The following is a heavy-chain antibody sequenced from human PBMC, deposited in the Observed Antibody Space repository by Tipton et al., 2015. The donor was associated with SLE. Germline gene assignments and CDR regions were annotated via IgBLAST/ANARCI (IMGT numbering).Heavy chain of an antibody. V-gene: IGHV3-30*04. D-gene: IGHD3-22*01. CDR1: GFTFGDFA. CDR3: ARAPYFDRWYFDY. J-gene: IGHJ4*02. CDR2: MWFDGSMQ. Sequence: SLRLSCITSGFTFGDFAVTWVRQAPGKGLEWVAAMWFDGSMQYYADSVKGRFTISRDTSKNTLFLQMNSLRDEDTAVYFCARAPYFDRWYFDYWGQGTLVTVSS.